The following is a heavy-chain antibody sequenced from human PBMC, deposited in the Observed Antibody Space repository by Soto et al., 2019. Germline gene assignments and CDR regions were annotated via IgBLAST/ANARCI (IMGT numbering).Heavy chain of an antibody. J-gene: IGHJ4*02. CDR1: GFIFSDSA. D-gene: IGHD6-6*01. V-gene: IGHV3-73*01. Sequence: EVQLVESGGGLVQPGGSLKLSCAASGFIFSDSAMHWVRQASGKGLEWVGRIRTKANTYATAYAASVEGRFTISRDDSKNTAYLQMNRLKTEDTAVYYGSTGIAARPPGWGQGTLVTVSS. CDR3: STGIAARPPG. CDR2: IRTKANTYAT.